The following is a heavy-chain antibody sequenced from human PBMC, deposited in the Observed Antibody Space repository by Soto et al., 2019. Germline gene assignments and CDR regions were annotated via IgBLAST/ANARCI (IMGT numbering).Heavy chain of an antibody. V-gene: IGHV3-23*01. CDR1: VFTFSNYA. D-gene: IGHD1-1*01. CDR3: AKNDDDIYGTLYCFDN. CDR2: ISGSGDST. Sequence: GALRLSCGVSVFTFSNYAMTWVRHCPGKGLEWVSTISGSGDSTHYADSVKGRFTISRDNSKNTLYLQMNSLRADDSAEYYCAKNDDDIYGTLYCFDNWGRGTLVTVSS. J-gene: IGHJ4*02.